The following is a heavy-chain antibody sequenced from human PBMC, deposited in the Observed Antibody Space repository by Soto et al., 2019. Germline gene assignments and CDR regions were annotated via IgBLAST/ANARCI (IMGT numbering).Heavy chain of an antibody. J-gene: IGHJ6*02. CDR3: TTLSYLYYDGMDV. Sequence: PGGSLRLYCEASGFTFSNAWMNWVRQGPGKGLEWLGRIKSKVDGGTADYGAATKGRFSISRDDLKNMLYLQMNSLKPDDTAVYYCTTLSYLYYDGMDVWGQGTTVTVSS. CDR2: IKSKVDGGTA. CDR1: GFTFSNAW. D-gene: IGHD2-2*01. V-gene: IGHV3-15*01.